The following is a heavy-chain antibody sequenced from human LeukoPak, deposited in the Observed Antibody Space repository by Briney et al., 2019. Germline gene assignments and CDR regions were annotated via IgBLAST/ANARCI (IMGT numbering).Heavy chain of an antibody. CDR1: GCSISSGSYY. Sequence: SETLSLTCTVSGCSISSGSYYWSWIRQAAGKGLEWIGRIYTSGGTNYNPSLKSRVTISVDTTKNQFSLKLSSVTAADTAVYYCARGKRYCSGGSCYSSRYYYYYMDVWGKGTTVTVSS. J-gene: IGHJ6*03. D-gene: IGHD2-15*01. CDR2: IYTSGGT. V-gene: IGHV4-61*02. CDR3: ARGKRYCSGGSCYSSRYYYYYMDV.